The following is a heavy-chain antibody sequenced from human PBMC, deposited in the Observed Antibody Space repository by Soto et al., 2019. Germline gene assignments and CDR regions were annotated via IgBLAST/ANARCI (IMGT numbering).Heavy chain of an antibody. J-gene: IGHJ6*02. V-gene: IGHV3-7*03. D-gene: IGHD6-13*01. CDR3: ARVYSTSWSGRFYYYYYGMDV. Sequence: PGGSLRLSCAASGFTFSSYWMSWVRQAPGKGLEWVANIKQDGSEKYYVDSVKGRFTISRDNAKNSLYLQMNSLRAEDTAVYYCARVYSTSWSGRFYYYYYGMDVWGQGTTVTVSS. CDR1: GFTFSSYW. CDR2: IKQDGSEK.